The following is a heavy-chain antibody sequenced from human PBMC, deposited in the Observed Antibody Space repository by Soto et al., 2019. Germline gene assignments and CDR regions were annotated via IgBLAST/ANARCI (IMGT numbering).Heavy chain of an antibody. V-gene: IGHV3-23*01. D-gene: IGHD1-26*01. CDR3: SRSRWGPYWYFDL. CDR2: ISGSGGST. CDR1: GFTFSSYA. Sequence: AGGSLRLSCAASGFTFSSYAMSWVRQAPGKGLEWVSAISGSGGSTYYADSVKGRFTISRDNSKNTLYLQMNSLRAEDTAVYYCSRSRWGPYWYFDLWGRGTLVTVSS. J-gene: IGHJ2*01.